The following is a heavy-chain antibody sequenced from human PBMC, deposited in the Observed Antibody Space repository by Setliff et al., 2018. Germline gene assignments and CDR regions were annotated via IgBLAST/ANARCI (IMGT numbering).Heavy chain of an antibody. V-gene: IGHV3-33*08. J-gene: IGHJ4*02. CDR1: GFTFSTYR. D-gene: IGHD6-13*01. CDR3: TKGGSWSDY. Sequence: PGGSLRLSCAASGFTFSTYRMHWVRQAPGKGLEWVAVIWHDGGNKYHADSVKGRFTASRDNSRNTLYLQMNSLRSEDTAVYYCTKGGSWSDYWGQGALVTVSS. CDR2: IWHDGGNK.